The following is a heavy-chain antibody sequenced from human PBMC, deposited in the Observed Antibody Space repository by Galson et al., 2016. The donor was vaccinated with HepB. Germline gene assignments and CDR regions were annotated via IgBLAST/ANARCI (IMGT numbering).Heavy chain of an antibody. J-gene: IGHJ4*02. D-gene: IGHD5-18*01. V-gene: IGHV3-7*04. Sequence: SLRLSCAASGFTFNDYWMNWVRQAPGQGLEWVANIKRDGSQIYYVDSVKGRFTISRDNFQNSLFLQVNSLRAEDTAVYYCARAQWRQARRAAYFDYWGQGALVTVSS. CDR3: ARAQWRQARRAAYFDY. CDR1: GFTFNDYW. CDR2: IKRDGSQI.